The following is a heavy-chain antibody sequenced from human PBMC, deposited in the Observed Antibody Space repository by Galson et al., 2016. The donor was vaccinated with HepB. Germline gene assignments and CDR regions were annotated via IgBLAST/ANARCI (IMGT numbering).Heavy chain of an antibody. J-gene: IGHJ4*02. CDR1: GYNFAFYW. CDR3: ARSNSGHDRQFDF. CDR2: IYPADSDT. V-gene: IGHV5-51*01. D-gene: IGHD2/OR15-2a*01. Sequence: QSGAEVKKPGESLKISCAGSGYNFAFYWIAWVRQMPGQGLEWMGSIYPADSDTKYSPTFQGHISISADKSLGTVHLQWGSLQASDTAVYYCARSNSGHDRQFDFWGQGTLVTVSS.